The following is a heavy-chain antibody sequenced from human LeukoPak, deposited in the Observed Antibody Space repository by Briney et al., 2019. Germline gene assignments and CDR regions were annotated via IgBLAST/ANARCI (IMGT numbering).Heavy chain of an antibody. Sequence: PSETLSLTCTVSGGSISSGGYYWSWIRQPPGKGLEWIGYIYHSGSTYYNPSLKSRVTISVDRSKNQFSLKLSSVTAADTAVYYCARVNWNDLGSAFDIWGRGTMVTVSS. CDR1: GGSISSGGYY. CDR2: IYHSGST. J-gene: IGHJ3*02. D-gene: IGHD1-20*01. V-gene: IGHV4-30-2*01. CDR3: ARVNWNDLGSAFDI.